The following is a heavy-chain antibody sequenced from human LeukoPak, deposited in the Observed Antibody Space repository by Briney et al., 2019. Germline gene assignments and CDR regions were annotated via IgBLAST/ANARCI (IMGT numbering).Heavy chain of an antibody. J-gene: IGHJ5*02. CDR3: ARGREIYGIAAAGWFDP. Sequence: PSETLSLTCTVSGGSISSGDYYWSWIRQPPGKGLEWIGYIYYSGSTYYNPSLKSRVTISVDTSKTQFSLKLSSVTAADTAVYYCARGREIYGIAAAGWFDPWGQGTLVTVSS. V-gene: IGHV4-30-4*08. D-gene: IGHD6-13*01. CDR2: IYYSGST. CDR1: GGSISSGDYY.